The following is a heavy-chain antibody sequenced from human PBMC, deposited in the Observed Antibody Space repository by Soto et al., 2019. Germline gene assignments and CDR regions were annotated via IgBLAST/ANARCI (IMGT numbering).Heavy chain of an antibody. J-gene: IGHJ3*02. D-gene: IGHD3-3*01. CDR1: GFTFSSYE. Sequence: EVQLVESGGGLVQPGGSLRLSCAASGFTFSSYEMNWVRQAPGKGLEWVSSISSSSSYIYYADSVKGRFTISRDNAKNSLYLQMNSLRAEDTAVYYCARDWRFLEWSYGFTGDAFDIWGQGTMVTVSS. CDR2: ISSSSSYI. V-gene: IGHV3-48*03. CDR3: ARDWRFLEWSYGFTGDAFDI.